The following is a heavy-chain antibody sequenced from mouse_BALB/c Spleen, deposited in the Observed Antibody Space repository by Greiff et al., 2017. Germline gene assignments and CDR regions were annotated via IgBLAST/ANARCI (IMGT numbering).Heavy chain of an antibody. CDR3: ARSDYYGSSLYWYFDV. V-gene: IGHV1-4*02. CDR2: INPSSGYT. CDR1: GYTFTSYT. J-gene: IGHJ1*01. Sequence: VQLVESAAELARPGASVKMSCKASGYTFTSYTMHWVKQRPGQGLEWIGYINPSSGYTEYNQKFKDKTTLTADKSSSTAYMQLSSLTSEDSAVYYCARSDYYGSSLYWYFDVWGAGTTVTVSS. D-gene: IGHD1-1*01.